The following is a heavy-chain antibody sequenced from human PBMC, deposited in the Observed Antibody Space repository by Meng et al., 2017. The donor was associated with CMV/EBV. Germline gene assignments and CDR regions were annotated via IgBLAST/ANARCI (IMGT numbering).Heavy chain of an antibody. CDR3: ARDSAVAGVVDY. Sequence: PERGPGRGKPSEPLSPTCASSGGSISSSSYYWGWIRQPPGKGLEWIGSIYYSGSTYYNPSLKSRVTISVDTSKNQFSLKLSSVTAADTAVYYCARDSAVAGVVDYWGQGTLVTVSS. CDR1: GGSISSSSYY. CDR2: IYYSGST. V-gene: IGHV4-39*07. J-gene: IGHJ4*02. D-gene: IGHD6-19*01.